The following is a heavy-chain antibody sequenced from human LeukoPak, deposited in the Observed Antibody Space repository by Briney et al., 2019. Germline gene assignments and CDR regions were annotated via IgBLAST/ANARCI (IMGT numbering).Heavy chain of an antibody. CDR3: AKGLAVAQYYFDY. Sequence: PGGSLRLSCAASGFTFSSYSMHWVRQAPGKGLEWVAVISSDGSNEYYADSVRGRFTISRDNSENTPYLQMNSLRTEDTAVYYCAKGLAVAQYYFDYWGQGTLVTVSS. D-gene: IGHD6-19*01. J-gene: IGHJ4*02. CDR1: GFTFSSYS. V-gene: IGHV3-30*18. CDR2: ISSDGSNE.